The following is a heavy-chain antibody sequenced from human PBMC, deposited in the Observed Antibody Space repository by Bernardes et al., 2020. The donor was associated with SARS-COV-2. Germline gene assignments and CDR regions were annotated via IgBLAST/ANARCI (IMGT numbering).Heavy chain of an antibody. CDR3: ARDMVAAAGPGIDY. V-gene: IGHV3-33*08. J-gene: IGHJ4*02. D-gene: IGHD6-13*01. Sequence: GGSLRLSRAASGFTFSSYSMNWVRQAPGKGLEWVAVIWYDGSNKYYADSVKGRFTISRDNSKNTLYLQMNSLRAEDTAVYYCARDMVAAAGPGIDYWGQGTLVTVSS. CDR2: IWYDGSNK. CDR1: GFTFSSYS.